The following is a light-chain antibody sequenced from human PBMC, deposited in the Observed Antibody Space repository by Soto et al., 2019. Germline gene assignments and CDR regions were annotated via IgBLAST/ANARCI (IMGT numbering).Light chain of an antibody. Sequence: DIQMTQSPSSLSASVGDRVTITCRAGQSISSYLNWYQQKPGKAPKLLIYAASSLQSGVPSRFSGSGSGTDFTLTISSLQPEDFATYYCQQSYSTRWTFGQGTKVDI. CDR3: QQSYSTRWT. CDR2: AAS. V-gene: IGKV1-39*01. CDR1: QSISSY. J-gene: IGKJ1*01.